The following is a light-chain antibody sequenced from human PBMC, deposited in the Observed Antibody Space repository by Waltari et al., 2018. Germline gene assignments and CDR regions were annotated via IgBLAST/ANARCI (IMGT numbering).Light chain of an antibody. CDR2: EVS. J-gene: IGLJ1*01. CDR3: SSYTTSSAPGV. V-gene: IGLV2-14*01. CDR1: DSYVGAYDF. Sequence: QSALTQPASVSGSPGQSIPISCSGTDSYVGAYDFVSWYQQHPGKAPHLIIYEVSNRPSGISNRFSASKSGNTASLTISGLQAEDEADYYCSSYTTSSAPGVFGTGTRVTVL.